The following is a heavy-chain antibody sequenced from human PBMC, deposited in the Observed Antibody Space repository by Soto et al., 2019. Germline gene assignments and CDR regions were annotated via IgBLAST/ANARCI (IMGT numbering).Heavy chain of an antibody. CDR3: ARGLFSGDAYSGGWYYFDY. CDR2: INHSGSA. CDR1: GESFSDYS. Sequence: QVQLQQWGAGLLKPSETLSLTCAVYGESFSDYSWTWIRQPPGKALEWIGQINHSGSANYNPSLRSRVIISIGTPKNQFSLELTSVTAADTAVYYCARGLFSGDAYSGGWYYFDYWGQGTLVTVSS. V-gene: IGHV4-34*01. D-gene: IGHD3-10*01. J-gene: IGHJ4*02.